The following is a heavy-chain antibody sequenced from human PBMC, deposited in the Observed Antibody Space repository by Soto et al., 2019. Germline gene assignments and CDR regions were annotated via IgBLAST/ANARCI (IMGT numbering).Heavy chain of an antibody. CDR1: GFTFSDYY. CDR2: ISSSGSTI. D-gene: IGHD5-12*01. J-gene: IGHJ4*02. Sequence: GGSLRLSCAASGFTFSDYYMSWIRQAPGKGLEWVSYISSSGSTIYYADSVKGRFTISRDNAKNSLYLQMNSLRAEDTAVYYCARLRKGVVATTHRPHPVDYWGQGTLVTVSS. V-gene: IGHV3-11*01. CDR3: ARLRKGVVATTHRPHPVDY.